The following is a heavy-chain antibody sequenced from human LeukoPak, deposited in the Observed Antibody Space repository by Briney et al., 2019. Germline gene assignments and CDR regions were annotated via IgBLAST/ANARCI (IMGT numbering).Heavy chain of an antibody. D-gene: IGHD6-13*01. CDR2: IRYDGSNK. J-gene: IGHJ4*02. V-gene: IGHV3-30*02. CDR3: ARVSSSSWYAVDY. CDR1: GFTFSSYG. Sequence: GGSLRLSCAASGFTFSSYGMHWVRQAPGKGLEWVAFIRYDGSNKYYADSVKGRFTISRDNSKNTLYLQMNSLGAEDTAVYYCARVSSSSWYAVDYWGQGTLVTVSS.